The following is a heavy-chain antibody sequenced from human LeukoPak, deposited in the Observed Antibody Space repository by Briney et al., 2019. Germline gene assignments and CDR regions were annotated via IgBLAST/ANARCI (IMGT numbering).Heavy chain of an antibody. CDR2: IYYSGST. Sequence: SETLSLTCTVSGGSISSGGYYWSWIRQHPGKGLEWIGYIYYSGSTYYNPSPKSRVTISVDTSKNQFSLKLSSVTAADTAVYYCARRGRELGFDYWGQGTLVTVSS. V-gene: IGHV4-31*03. CDR1: GGSISSGGYY. CDR3: ARRGRELGFDY. J-gene: IGHJ4*02. D-gene: IGHD1-26*01.